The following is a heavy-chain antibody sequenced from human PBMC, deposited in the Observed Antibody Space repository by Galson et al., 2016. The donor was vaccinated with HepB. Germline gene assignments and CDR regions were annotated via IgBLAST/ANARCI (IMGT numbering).Heavy chain of an antibody. J-gene: IGHJ4*02. Sequence: SETLSLTCTVSGDSMTTNWYSWVRQTPGQGLEWIGEAYPTGTTKYNPSLKNRVTISMDTANNHLSLTLHFVTAADTAIYYCARHIAVTGTRGFDYWGQGALVTVSS. D-gene: IGHD1-7*01. CDR3: ARHIAVTGTRGFDY. CDR1: GDSMTTNW. CDR2: AYPTGTT. V-gene: IGHV4-4*02.